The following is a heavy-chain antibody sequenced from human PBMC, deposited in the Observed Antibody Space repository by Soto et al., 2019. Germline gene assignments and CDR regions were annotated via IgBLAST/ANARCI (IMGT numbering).Heavy chain of an antibody. J-gene: IGHJ4*02. CDR1: GFTFSHYA. V-gene: IGHV3-30*18. CDR2: MSYDGSNE. D-gene: IGHD1-26*01. Sequence: QVQLVESGGGVVQPGRSLRLYCAASGFTFSHYAMHWVRQAPGKGLEWVALMSYDGSNEYYADSVKGRFTISRDNSKNTLYLQMNSLRAEDTAVYYWAKDGSHNCDYWGQGTLVTVSS. CDR3: AKDGSHNCDY.